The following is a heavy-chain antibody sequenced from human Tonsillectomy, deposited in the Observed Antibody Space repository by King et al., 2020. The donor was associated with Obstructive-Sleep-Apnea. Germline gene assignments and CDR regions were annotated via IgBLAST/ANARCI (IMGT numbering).Heavy chain of an antibody. Sequence: VQLVESGGDLVQPGGSLRLSCAASEFTFSNYAMSWVRHAPGKGLEWVSTIIGSGSRIFYSDSVKGRFTISRDNSKNTLYLQMKSLRAEDTAVYYCAKDPGGAAAGADAFDIWGQGTMVTVSS. V-gene: IGHV3-23*04. CDR3: AKDPGGAAAGADAFDI. CDR2: IIGSGSRI. D-gene: IGHD6-13*01. J-gene: IGHJ3*02. CDR1: EFTFSNYA.